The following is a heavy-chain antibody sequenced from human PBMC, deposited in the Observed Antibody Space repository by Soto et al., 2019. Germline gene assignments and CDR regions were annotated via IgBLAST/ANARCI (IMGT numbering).Heavy chain of an antibody. J-gene: IGHJ4*02. CDR3: ARGGSITVTTFSYFDY. CDR2: INHSGST. CDR1: GGSFSGYY. Sequence: QVQLQQWGAGLLKPSETLSLTCAVYGGSFSGYYWSWIRQPPGKGLEWIGEINHSGSTNYNPSLKSRVTISVDTSKNQFSLKLSSVTAADTAVYYCARGGSITVTTFSYFDYWGQGTLVTVSS. V-gene: IGHV4-34*01. D-gene: IGHD4-17*01.